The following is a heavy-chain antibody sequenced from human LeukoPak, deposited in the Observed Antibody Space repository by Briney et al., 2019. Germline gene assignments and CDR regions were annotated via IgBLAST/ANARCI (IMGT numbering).Heavy chain of an antibody. CDR1: GFTFSDYY. CDR2: ISSSGGTI. V-gene: IGHV3-11*04. D-gene: IGHD3-10*02. Sequence: GGSLRLSCAASGFTFSDYYMSWIRQAPVKGLEWVSYISSSGGTIYYADSVKGRFTISRDNAKNPLYLQMNSLRAEDTAVYYCAELGITMIGGVWGKGTTVTISS. J-gene: IGHJ6*04. CDR3: AELGITMIGGV.